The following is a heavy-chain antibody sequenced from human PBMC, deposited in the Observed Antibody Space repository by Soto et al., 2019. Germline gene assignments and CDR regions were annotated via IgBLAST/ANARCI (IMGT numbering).Heavy chain of an antibody. CDR3: AREYSSSWYWGVSHPGSNYYLYYGMDV. J-gene: IGHJ6*02. V-gene: IGHV1-46*01. Sequence: ASVKVSCKASGYTFTSYYMHWVQQSPRKGPERMGIINPNGVSTSYAQKFQGRVTMTRDTSTSTVYMELSSLRSEDTAVYYCAREYSSSWYWGVSHPGSNYYLYYGMDVWGQGTTVTVSS. CDR2: INPNGVST. CDR1: GYTFTSYY. D-gene: IGHD6-13*01.